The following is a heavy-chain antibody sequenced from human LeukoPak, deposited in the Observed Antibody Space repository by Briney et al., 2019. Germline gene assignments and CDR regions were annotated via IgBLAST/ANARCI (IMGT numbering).Heavy chain of an antibody. CDR3: ARVLRPYYYYYYMDV. CDR1: GGSISSGSYY. V-gene: IGHV4-39*07. Sequence: SETLSLTCTVSGGSISSGSYYWSWIRQPPGKGLEWIGEINHSGSTNYNPSLKSRVTISVDTSKNQFSLKLSSVTAADTAVYYCARVLRPYYYYYYMDVWGKGTTVTVSS. CDR2: INHSGST. J-gene: IGHJ6*03.